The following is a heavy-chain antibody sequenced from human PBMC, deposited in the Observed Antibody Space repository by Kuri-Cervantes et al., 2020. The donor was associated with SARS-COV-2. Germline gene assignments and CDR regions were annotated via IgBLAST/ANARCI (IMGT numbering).Heavy chain of an antibody. CDR1: GFTFSTCA. V-gene: IGHV3-30-3*01. CDR2: ISNDGSNK. D-gene: IGHD2-21*01. CDR3: ARERVGVPDY. J-gene: IGHJ4*02. Sequence: GGSLRLSCAASGFTFSTCAMHWVRQVPGKGLEWVAVISNDGSNKYYTDSVKGRFTISRDNSKNTLYLQMNSLRTEDTAVFYCARERVGVPDYWGQGTLVTVSS.